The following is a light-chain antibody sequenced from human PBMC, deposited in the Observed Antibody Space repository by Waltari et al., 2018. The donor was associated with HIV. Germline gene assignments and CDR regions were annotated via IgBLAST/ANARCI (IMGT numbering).Light chain of an antibody. CDR2: EVS. CDR3: SSFAGTNNLV. Sequence: QSALTQPPSASGSPGQSVTISCTGTSSAVGGSNYVSWYQQHPGKAPKRMIFEVSKRPSGVPDRFSGSKSGNTASLTVSGLQAEDEADYYCSSFAGTNNLVFGGGTKLTVL. J-gene: IGLJ3*02. V-gene: IGLV2-8*01. CDR1: SSAVGGSNY.